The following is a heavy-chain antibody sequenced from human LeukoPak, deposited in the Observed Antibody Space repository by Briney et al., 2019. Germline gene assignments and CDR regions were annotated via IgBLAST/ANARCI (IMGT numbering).Heavy chain of an antibody. J-gene: IGHJ4*02. CDR1: GFTFSNYG. D-gene: IGHD3-10*01. CDR2: ITGSGSTI. CDR3: ARDTPLDYGSGSPFDY. V-gene: IGHV3-48*04. Sequence: GGSLRLSCAASGFTFSNYGLSWVRQAPGKGLEWVSGITGSGSTIYYADSVKGRFTISRDNAKNSLYLQMNSLRAEDTAVYYCARDTPLDYGSGSPFDYWGQGTLVTVSS.